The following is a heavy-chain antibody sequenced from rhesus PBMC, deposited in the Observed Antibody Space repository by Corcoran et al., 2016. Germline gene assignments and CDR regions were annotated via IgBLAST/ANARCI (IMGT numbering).Heavy chain of an antibody. J-gene: IGHJ3*01. CDR1: GGSISSGYG. CDR2: IYGSSGNT. Sequence: QVQLQESGPGLVKPSETLSLTCAVSGGSISSGYGWSWIRQPPGKGLEWIGYIYGSSGNTYYNPSLKSRVTISQDTSKNQFSLKLSSVTAADTAVYYCARWTSLAFDFWGQGLRVTVSS. V-gene: IGHV4S7*01. CDR3: ARWTSLAFDF. D-gene: IGHD2-2*01.